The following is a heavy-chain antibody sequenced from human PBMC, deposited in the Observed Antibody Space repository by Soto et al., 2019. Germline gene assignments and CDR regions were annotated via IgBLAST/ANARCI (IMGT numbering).Heavy chain of an antibody. D-gene: IGHD2-15*01. J-gene: IGHJ4*02. CDR3: AKVAVY. Sequence: EVQLLESGGGLVQPGGPLRLSCGASGFTFSIDVMSWVRQAPGRGREWVSIISESGDRTNYADSVKGRFTISRDNSNNMLYLQMNSLTAEDTAVYYCAKVAVYWGQGTLVTVSS. CDR2: ISESGDRT. CDR1: GFTFSIDV. V-gene: IGHV3-23*01.